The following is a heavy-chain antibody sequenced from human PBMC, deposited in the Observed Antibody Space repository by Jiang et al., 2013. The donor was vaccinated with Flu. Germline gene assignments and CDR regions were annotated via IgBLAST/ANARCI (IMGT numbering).Heavy chain of an antibody. V-gene: IGHV3-74*01. CDR2: MNNVGSGI. J-gene: IGHJ6*02. CDR3: ARDQIGYDAGMDV. Sequence: RLSCAASGFTFTSYWMHWVRQAPGKGLVWVSRMNNVGSGISYADFVKGRFTISRDNAKNILYLQMNSLRAEDTAVYYCARDQIGYDAGMDVWGQGTTVTVSS. CDR1: GFTFTSYW. D-gene: IGHD2-2*01.